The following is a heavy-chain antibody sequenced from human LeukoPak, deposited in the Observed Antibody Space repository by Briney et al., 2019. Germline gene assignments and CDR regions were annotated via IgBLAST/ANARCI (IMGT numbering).Heavy chain of an antibody. Sequence: SETLSLTCTVSGGSISSYYWSWIRQPAGKGLEWIGRIYTSGSTNYNPSLKSRVTMSVDTSKNQFSLKLSSVTAADTAVYYCARDDTIFGVVTEDYYYYYMDVWGKGTTVTVSS. J-gene: IGHJ6*03. D-gene: IGHD3-3*01. CDR3: ARDDTIFGVVTEDYYYYYMDV. V-gene: IGHV4-4*07. CDR1: GGSISSYY. CDR2: IYTSGST.